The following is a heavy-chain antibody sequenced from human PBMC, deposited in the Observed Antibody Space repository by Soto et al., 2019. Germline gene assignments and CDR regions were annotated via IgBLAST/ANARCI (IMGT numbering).Heavy chain of an antibody. CDR3: ARAPNAIAVAAMDAFDI. Sequence: QVQLQESGPGLVKPSETLSLTCTVSGGSISSYYWSWIRQPAGKGLEWIGRIYTSGSTNYNPSLKRRVTMSVDTSKNQFSLKLSSVTAADTAVYYCARAPNAIAVAAMDAFDIWGQGTMVTVSS. J-gene: IGHJ3*02. CDR2: IYTSGST. D-gene: IGHD6-19*01. CDR1: GGSISSYY. V-gene: IGHV4-4*07.